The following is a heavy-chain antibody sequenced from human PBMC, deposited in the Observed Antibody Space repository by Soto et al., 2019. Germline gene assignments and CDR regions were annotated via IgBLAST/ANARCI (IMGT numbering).Heavy chain of an antibody. J-gene: IGHJ4*02. D-gene: IGHD1-26*01. Sequence: QVQLQESGPGLVKPSQTLSLTCTVSGGSISSGGYYWSWIRQHPGKGLEWIGYIYYSGSTYYNPSRKRRCTLSVDTSKNQFSLKLSSVTAADTAVYYCARDRGPWTNFDYWGQGTLVTVSS. V-gene: IGHV4-31*03. CDR3: ARDRGPWTNFDY. CDR1: GGSISSGGYY. CDR2: IYYSGST.